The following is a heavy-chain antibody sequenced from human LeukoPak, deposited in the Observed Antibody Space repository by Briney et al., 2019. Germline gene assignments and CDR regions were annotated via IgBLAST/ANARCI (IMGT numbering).Heavy chain of an antibody. J-gene: IGHJ6*03. V-gene: IGHV1-2*02. CDR3: ARSEYCGGDCYSIYYYYMDV. CDR1: GYTFTGYY. CDR2: INPNSGGT. D-gene: IGHD2-21*02. Sequence: ASVKVSCKASGYTFTGYYMHWVRQAPGQGLEWMGWINPNSGGTNYAQKFQGRVTMTRDTSISTAYMELSSLRSEDTAVYYCARSEYCGGDCYSIYYYYMDVWGKGTTVTISS.